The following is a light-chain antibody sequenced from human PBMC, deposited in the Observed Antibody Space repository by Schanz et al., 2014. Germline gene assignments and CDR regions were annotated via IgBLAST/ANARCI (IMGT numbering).Light chain of an antibody. Sequence: IQMTQTPSSLSASVGDRLTITCRASQDIGNDLGWYQQKPGQAPKLLIYAASTLQSGVPSRFTGRGSGTDFPLTISSLQPEDFATYFRQQADIFPPTSTFGPGTRVDIK. CDR3: QQADIFPPTST. CDR2: AAS. J-gene: IGKJ2*01. V-gene: IGKV1-6*01. CDR1: QDIGND.